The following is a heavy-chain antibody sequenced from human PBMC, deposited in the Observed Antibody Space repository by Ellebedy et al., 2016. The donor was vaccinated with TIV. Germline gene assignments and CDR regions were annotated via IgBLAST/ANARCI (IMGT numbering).Heavy chain of an antibody. V-gene: IGHV3-64D*06. CDR3: AKDRGQWLLTGWFDP. J-gene: IGHJ5*02. Sequence: GESLKISXSASGFTFSSYAMHWVRQAPGKGLEYVSAISSNGGSTYYADSVKGRFTISRDNSKNTLYLQMSSLRAEDTAVYYCAKDRGQWLLTGWFDPWGQGTLVTVSS. D-gene: IGHD6-19*01. CDR1: GFTFSSYA. CDR2: ISSNGGST.